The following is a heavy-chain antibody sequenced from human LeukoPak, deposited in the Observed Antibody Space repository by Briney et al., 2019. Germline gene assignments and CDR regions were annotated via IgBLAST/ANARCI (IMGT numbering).Heavy chain of an antibody. Sequence: SGTLSLTCAVNGGSFNGYYWTWIRQPPGKGLEWIGEINHSGSTTYNSSLKSRVTISVDTSKNQFSLKLTSVTAADTAVYYCARPRIPTVGSGLDSWGQGSPVTVSS. CDR3: ARPRIPTVGSGLDS. CDR1: GGSFNGYY. D-gene: IGHD3-10*01. CDR2: INHSGST. V-gene: IGHV4-34*01. J-gene: IGHJ4*02.